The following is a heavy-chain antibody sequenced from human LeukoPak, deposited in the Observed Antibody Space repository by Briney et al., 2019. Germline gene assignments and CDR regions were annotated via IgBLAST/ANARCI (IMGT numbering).Heavy chain of an antibody. V-gene: IGHV1-8*01. Sequence: ASVKVSCKASGYTFTSYDINWVRQATGQGLEWMGWMNPNRGNTGYAQKFQGRVTMTRNTSISTAYMELSSLRSEDTAVYYCARKDTDFWSGYYIGYWGQGTLVTVSS. CDR2: MNPNRGNT. CDR1: GYTFTSYD. CDR3: ARKDTDFWSGYYIGY. J-gene: IGHJ4*02. D-gene: IGHD3-3*01.